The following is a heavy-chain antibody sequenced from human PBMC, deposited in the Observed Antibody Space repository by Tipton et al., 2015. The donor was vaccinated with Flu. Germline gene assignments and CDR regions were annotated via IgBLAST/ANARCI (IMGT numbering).Heavy chain of an antibody. CDR3: ARDVTIFGVDRTYWYFDL. V-gene: IGHV4-59*01. D-gene: IGHD3-3*01. CDR1: GGSIRSTY. Sequence: TLSLTCSVSGGSIRSTYWSWIRQPPGKGLEWIGYMFYSGSTNYNPSLRSRVTMSVDTSKNQFSLKLSSVTAADTAVYYCARDVTIFGVDRTYWYFDLWGPGTLVTASS. J-gene: IGHJ2*01. CDR2: MFYSGST.